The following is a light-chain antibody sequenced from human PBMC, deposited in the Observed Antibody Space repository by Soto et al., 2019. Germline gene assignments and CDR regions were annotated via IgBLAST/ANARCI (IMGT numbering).Light chain of an antibody. CDR1: SGSIASNY. J-gene: IGLJ2*01. CDR2: EDN. CDR3: QSYHSGNVV. Sequence: NFMLTQPHSVSESPGKTVTISCTRSSGSIASNYVQWYQQRPGGAPTPVIYEDNERPSVVPDRFSGSIDSSSNSASLTISGLKTDDEADYYCQSYHSGNVVFGGGTKLTVL. V-gene: IGLV6-57*04.